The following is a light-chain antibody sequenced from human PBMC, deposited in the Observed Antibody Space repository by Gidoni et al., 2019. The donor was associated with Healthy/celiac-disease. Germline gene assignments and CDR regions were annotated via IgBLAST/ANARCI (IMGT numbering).Light chain of an antibody. V-gene: IGKV4-1*01. J-gene: IGKJ1*01. CDR1: QSVLYSPNNKNY. CDR3: QQYYSTPPT. Sequence: DIVMTQSPDSLAVSLGERATINCKSSQSVLYSPNNKNYLAWYQQKPGQPPKLLIYWASTRESGVPDRFSGSGSGTDFTLTISSLQAEDVAVYYCQQYYSTPPTFGQGTKVEIK. CDR2: WAS.